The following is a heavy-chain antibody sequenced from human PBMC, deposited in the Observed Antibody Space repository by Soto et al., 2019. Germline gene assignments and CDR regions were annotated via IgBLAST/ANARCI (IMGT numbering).Heavy chain of an antibody. D-gene: IGHD2-15*01. CDR1: GFTFSGYG. V-gene: IGHV3-33*01. Sequence: GGSLRVSCAETGFTFSGYGMHCVRQAPGKGLEWVAVIWYDGSNKYYADSVKGRFTISRDNSKNTLYLQMNSLRAEDTAVYYCARDRAADHSLGLDYWGQGTLVTVSS. J-gene: IGHJ4*02. CDR2: IWYDGSNK. CDR3: ARDRAADHSLGLDY.